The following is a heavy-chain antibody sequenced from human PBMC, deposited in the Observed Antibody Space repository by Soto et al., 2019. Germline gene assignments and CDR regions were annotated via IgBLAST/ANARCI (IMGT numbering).Heavy chain of an antibody. Sequence: QVQLQESGPGLVKPSGTLSLTCAVSGGSISSTDWWSWVRQPPGKGLEWIGEIYHGGSTNYNPSLKSRVTISVDRSKNQSSLKLTSVTAADTAVYYCASSKSGGSYYFDYWGQGDLVTVSS. J-gene: IGHJ4*02. CDR2: IYHGGST. V-gene: IGHV4-4*02. CDR1: GGSISSTDW. D-gene: IGHD1-26*01. CDR3: ASSKSGGSYYFDY.